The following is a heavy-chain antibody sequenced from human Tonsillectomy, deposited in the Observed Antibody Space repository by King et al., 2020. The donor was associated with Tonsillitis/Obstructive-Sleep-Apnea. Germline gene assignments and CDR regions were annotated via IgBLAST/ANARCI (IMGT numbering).Heavy chain of an antibody. J-gene: IGHJ6*03. Sequence: QLVQSGAEVKKPGSSVKVSCKASGGTFSSYAISWVRQAPGQGLEWMGGIIPIFGTANYAQKFQGRVTITADESTSTADMELSSLRSEDPAVYYCARDQSRYYDSSGYYYYYYYMDVWGKGTTVTVSS. CDR2: IIPIFGTA. D-gene: IGHD3-22*01. CDR1: GGTFSSYA. V-gene: IGHV1-69*12. CDR3: ARDQSRYYDSSGYYYYYYYMDV.